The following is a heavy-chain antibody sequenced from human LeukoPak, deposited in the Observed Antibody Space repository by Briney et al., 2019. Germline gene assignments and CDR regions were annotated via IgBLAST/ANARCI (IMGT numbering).Heavy chain of an antibody. Sequence: PGGSLRLSCAASGFTFSSYSMNWVRQAPGKGLEWVSYISSSSSTIYYADSVKGRFTISRDNAKNSLYLQMNSLRAEDTAVYYCAREGIAVAIAAFDIWGQGTMVTVSS. CDR3: AREGIAVAIAAFDI. D-gene: IGHD6-19*01. CDR2: ISSSSSTI. J-gene: IGHJ3*02. V-gene: IGHV3-48*01. CDR1: GFTFSSYS.